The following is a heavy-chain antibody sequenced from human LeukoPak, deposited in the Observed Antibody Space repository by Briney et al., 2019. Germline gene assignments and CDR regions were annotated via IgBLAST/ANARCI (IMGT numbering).Heavy chain of an antibody. CDR1: GFTFSSYA. CDR3: ARGLGSYGLDV. CDR2: INHSGST. V-gene: IGHV4-34*01. D-gene: IGHD3-10*01. Sequence: MPGGSLRLSCAASGFTFSSYAMSWIRRPPGKGLEWIGEINHSGSTNYNPSLKSRVTISVDTSKNQFSLKLSSVTAADTAVYYCARGLGSYGLDVWGQGTTVTVSS. J-gene: IGHJ6*02.